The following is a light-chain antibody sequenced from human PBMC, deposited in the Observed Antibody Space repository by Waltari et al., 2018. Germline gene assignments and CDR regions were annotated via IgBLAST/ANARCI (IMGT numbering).Light chain of an antibody. CDR2: DVS. Sequence: QSALTQPASVSGSPGQSITISCTGTSSDVGNYTYVSWYQQKPGKAPKLVIYDVSNRPSGVSYRFSGSKSGNTASLTISGLQAEDEADYYCSSYTSSSSFVFGSGTTVTVL. CDR3: SSYTSSSSFV. CDR1: SSDVGNYTY. J-gene: IGLJ1*01. V-gene: IGLV2-14*03.